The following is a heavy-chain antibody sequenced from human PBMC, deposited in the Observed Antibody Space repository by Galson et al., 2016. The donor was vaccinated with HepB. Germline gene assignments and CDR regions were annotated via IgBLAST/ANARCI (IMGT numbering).Heavy chain of an antibody. CDR1: GFSFSDYG. CDR3: ARSRSLGVVILDS. Sequence: SLRLSCAASGFSFSDYGMTWVRQAPGKGLEWVAGIGGSGGGTSSADSVKGRFTISRDNSGNSLYLQMNSLRAEDTAVYYCARSRSLGVVILDSWGQGTVVTVSS. D-gene: IGHD3-3*01. V-gene: IGHV3-23*01. J-gene: IGHJ4*02. CDR2: IGGSGGGT.